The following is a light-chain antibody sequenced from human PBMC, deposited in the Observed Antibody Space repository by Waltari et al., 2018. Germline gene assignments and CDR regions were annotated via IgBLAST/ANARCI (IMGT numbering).Light chain of an antibody. J-gene: IGKJ2*01. CDR1: QSVSSNY. CDR3: QQYSYAPNT. Sequence: EIVLTQSPDTLSLSPGASATLSCRASQSVSSNYLAWYQQKPGQAPRLLIFDASNRATGIPDRFSGSGSGTDFSLTISRLEPEDFAVYFCQQYSYAPNTFGQGTKLEI. V-gene: IGKV3-20*01. CDR2: DAS.